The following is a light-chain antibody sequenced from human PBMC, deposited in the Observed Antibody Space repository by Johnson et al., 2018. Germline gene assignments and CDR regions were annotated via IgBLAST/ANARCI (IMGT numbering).Light chain of an antibody. CDR3: GTWASSRSAGNV. Sequence: QSVLTQPPSVSAAPGQKVTISCSGSSSHIGNNYVSWYQQLPRTAPKLLIYENIKRPSGIPDRFSGSKSGTSDNLGITGLKSGDEAEYYCGTWASSRSAGNVFVTGTKVTVL. V-gene: IGLV1-51*02. CDR2: ENI. CDR1: SSHIGNNY. J-gene: IGLJ1*01.